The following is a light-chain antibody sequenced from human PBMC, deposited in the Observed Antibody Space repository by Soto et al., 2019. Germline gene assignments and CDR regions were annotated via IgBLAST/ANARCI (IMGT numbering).Light chain of an antibody. V-gene: IGKV1-5*03. CDR3: QQYDKYAWT. CDR1: QSISSW. Sequence: DIQMTQSPSTLSASVGDRVTITCRASQSISSWLAWYQQKQGKAPKLLIYKASTLESGVPSRFSGSGSGTEFTLTISSLQPDDFATYYCQQYDKYAWTFGQGTKVEIK. J-gene: IGKJ1*01. CDR2: KAS.